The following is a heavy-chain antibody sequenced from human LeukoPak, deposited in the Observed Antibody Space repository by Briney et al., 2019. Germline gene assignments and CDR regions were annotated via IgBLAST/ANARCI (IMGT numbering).Heavy chain of an antibody. CDR2: INSDGSST. CDR1: GFTFSSYW. Sequence: GGSLRLSCAASGFTFSSYWMHWVRQAPGKGLVWVSRINSDGSSTSYADSVKGRFTISRGNAKNTLYLQMNSLRAEDTAVYYCARNRYSSGFNWFDPWGQGTLVTVSS. J-gene: IGHJ5*02. V-gene: IGHV3-74*01. D-gene: IGHD6-19*01. CDR3: ARNRYSSGFNWFDP.